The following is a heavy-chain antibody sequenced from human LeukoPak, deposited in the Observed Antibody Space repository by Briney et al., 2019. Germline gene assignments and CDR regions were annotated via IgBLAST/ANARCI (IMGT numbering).Heavy chain of an antibody. CDR3: AKDRAYGGDYFDY. D-gene: IGHD4-23*01. Sequence: PGGSLRLSCAASGFTFDDYAMHWVRQAPGKGLEWVSGISWNSGSIGYADSVKGRFTISRDNAKNSLYLQMNSLRAEDTAVYYCAKDRAYGGDYFDYWGQGTLVTVSS. V-gene: IGHV3-9*01. CDR1: GFTFDDYA. CDR2: ISWNSGSI. J-gene: IGHJ4*02.